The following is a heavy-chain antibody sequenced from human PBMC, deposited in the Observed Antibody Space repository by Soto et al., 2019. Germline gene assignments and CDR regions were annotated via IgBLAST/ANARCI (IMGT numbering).Heavy chain of an antibody. V-gene: IGHV3-33*01. CDR2: IWYDGSNK. Sequence: QVQLVESGGGVVQPGKSLRLSCAASGFTFSNYGMHWVRQAPGKGLEWVAVIWYDGSNKYYGDSVKGRFTISRDNSKNTLYLQMNRLRADDTAVYYCARIRGVRYYYYGMDVWGQGTTVTVSS. J-gene: IGHJ6*02. CDR1: GFTFSNYG. D-gene: IGHD3-10*01. CDR3: ARIRGVRYYYYGMDV.